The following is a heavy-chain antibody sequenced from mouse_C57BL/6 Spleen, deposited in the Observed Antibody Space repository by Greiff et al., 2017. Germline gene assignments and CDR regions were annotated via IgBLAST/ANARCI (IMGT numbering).Heavy chain of an antibody. CDR1: GYAFTNYL. D-gene: IGHD2-4*01. CDR3: ARWRDYGGFAC. J-gene: IGHJ3*01. Sequence: QVQLKESGAELVRPGTSVKVSCKASGYAFTNYLIAWVKQRPGQGLEWIGVINPGSGGTNYHEKFKGKATLTADKSSSTAYMQLSSLTSEDSAVYFCARWRDYGGFACWGQETLVTVSA. CDR2: INPGSGGT. V-gene: IGHV1-54*01.